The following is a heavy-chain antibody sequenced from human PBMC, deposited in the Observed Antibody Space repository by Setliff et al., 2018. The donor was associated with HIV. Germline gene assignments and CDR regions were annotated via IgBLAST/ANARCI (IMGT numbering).Heavy chain of an antibody. J-gene: IGHJ4*02. CDR1: GFTFSNFP. V-gene: IGHV3-48*01. CDR3: VRAKNWNDFDY. CDR2: ISNTGATM. D-gene: IGHD1-1*01. Sequence: GGSLRLSCVASGFTFSNFPMNWVRQAPGKGLEWLSKISNTGATMNYADSVKGRFTISRDNAKNSLYLQMNNLRAEDTAVYYCVRAKNWNDFDYWGQGTLVTVSS.